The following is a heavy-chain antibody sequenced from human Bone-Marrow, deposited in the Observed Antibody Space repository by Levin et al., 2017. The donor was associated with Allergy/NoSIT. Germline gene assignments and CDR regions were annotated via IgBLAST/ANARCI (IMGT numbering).Heavy chain of an antibody. CDR2: VSGSGGNT. Sequence: ESLKISCAASGFIFSNYAMNWVRQAPGKGLEWVSQVSGSGGNTHYADSVKGRLTFSRDNSKKTLYLQMNSLRAEDTAVYYCAGYDTSAYHSPFDYWGQGTLVTVSS. V-gene: IGHV3-23*01. CDR1: GFIFSNYA. CDR3: AGYDTSAYHSPFDY. D-gene: IGHD3-22*01. J-gene: IGHJ4*02.